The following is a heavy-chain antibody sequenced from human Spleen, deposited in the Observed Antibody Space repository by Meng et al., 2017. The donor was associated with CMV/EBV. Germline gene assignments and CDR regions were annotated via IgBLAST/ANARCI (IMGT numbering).Heavy chain of an antibody. CDR3: ARDLIPAATSDWFDP. D-gene: IGHD2-2*01. J-gene: IGHJ5*02. Sequence: ASVKVSCKASGYSFTGYFMHWVRQAPGQGLEWMGWTNPQSGDTNYAQKFQGRVTMTRDTSISTAYMELRRLRSDDTAVYYCARDLIPAATSDWFDPWGQGTLVTVSS. CDR1: GYSFTGYF. V-gene: IGHV1-2*02. CDR2: TNPQSGDT.